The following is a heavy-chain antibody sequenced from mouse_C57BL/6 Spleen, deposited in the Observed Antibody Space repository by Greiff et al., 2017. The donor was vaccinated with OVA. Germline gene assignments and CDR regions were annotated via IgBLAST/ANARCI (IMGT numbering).Heavy chain of an antibody. CDR3: ARAPALLLRYLDY. V-gene: IGHV5-4*03. J-gene: IGHJ2*01. CDR1: GFTFSSYA. Sequence: DVKLVESGGGLVKPGGSLKLSCAASGFTFSSYAMSWVRQTPEKRLEWVATISDGGSYTYYPDNVKGRFTISRDNAKNNLYLQMSHLKSEDTAMYYCARAPALLLRYLDYWGQGTTLTVSS. CDR2: ISDGGSYT. D-gene: IGHD1-1*01.